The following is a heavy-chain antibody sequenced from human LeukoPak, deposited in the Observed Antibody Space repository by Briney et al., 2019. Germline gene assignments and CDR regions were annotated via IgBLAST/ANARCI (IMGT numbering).Heavy chain of an antibody. CDR2: IHWNGGRT. J-gene: IGHJ4*02. CDR3: ARGKGGNFDY. V-gene: IGHV3-20*04. D-gene: IGHD2-15*01. CDR1: GFTFDNYG. Sequence: GGSLRLSCAASGFTFDNYGINWVRQAPGKGLEWVSRIHWNGGRTGYADSVKGRFTISRDNAKNSLYLQMNSLRAEDTAVYYCARGKGGNFDYWGQGTLVTVSS.